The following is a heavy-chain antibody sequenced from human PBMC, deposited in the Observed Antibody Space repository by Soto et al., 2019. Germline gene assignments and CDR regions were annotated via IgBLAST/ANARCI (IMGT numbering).Heavy chain of an antibody. CDR3: ARHKRRGAVAGETCFDY. CDR1: GGSISGSSHY. J-gene: IGHJ4*02. Sequence: SETLSLTCTVSGGSISGSSHYWGWIRQPPGQGLEWIGYIYYSGNTNYNPSLKSRVTISVDTSKNQFSLKLSSVTAADTAVYYCARHKRRGAVAGETCFDYWGQGTLVTVSS. D-gene: IGHD6-19*01. V-gene: IGHV4-61*05. CDR2: IYYSGNT.